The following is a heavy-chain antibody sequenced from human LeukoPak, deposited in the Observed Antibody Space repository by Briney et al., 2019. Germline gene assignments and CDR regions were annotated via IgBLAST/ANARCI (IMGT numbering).Heavy chain of an antibody. CDR2: IYYSGST. Sequence: SETLSLTCTVSGGSISSYYWSWIRQPPEKGLEWIGYIYYSGSTNYNPSLKSRVTISVDTSKNQFSLKLSSVTAADTAVYYCARLEEGITMVRENDNWFDPWGQGTLVTVSS. V-gene: IGHV4-59*08. D-gene: IGHD3-10*01. J-gene: IGHJ5*02. CDR1: GGSISSYY. CDR3: ARLEEGITMVRENDNWFDP.